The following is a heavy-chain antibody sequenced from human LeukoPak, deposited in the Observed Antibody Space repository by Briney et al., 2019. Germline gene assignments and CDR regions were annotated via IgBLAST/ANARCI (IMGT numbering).Heavy chain of an antibody. CDR2: IYHSGST. CDR3: ARDHYGSGSYYMTSYYYYGMDV. D-gene: IGHD3-10*01. Sequence: SETLSLTCAVSGGSISSSNWWSWVRQPPGKGLEWIGEIYHSGSTNYNPSLKSRVTISVDKSKNQFSLKLSSVTAADTAVYYCARDHYGSGSYYMTSYYYYGMDVWGQGTTVTVSS. V-gene: IGHV4-4*02. CDR1: GGSISSSNW. J-gene: IGHJ6*02.